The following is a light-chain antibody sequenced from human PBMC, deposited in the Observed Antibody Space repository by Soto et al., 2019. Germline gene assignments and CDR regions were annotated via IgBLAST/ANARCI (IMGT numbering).Light chain of an antibody. Sequence: DIQMTQSPSILSAIVGDRVTITCRASQSISSWLAWYQQKPGKAPKLLIYDASNLQSGVPSRFSGSGSGTDFTLTISSLQPEDFATYYCQQLDSYPITFGQGTRLEIK. V-gene: IGKV1-5*01. CDR1: QSISSW. CDR2: DAS. J-gene: IGKJ5*01. CDR3: QQLDSYPIT.